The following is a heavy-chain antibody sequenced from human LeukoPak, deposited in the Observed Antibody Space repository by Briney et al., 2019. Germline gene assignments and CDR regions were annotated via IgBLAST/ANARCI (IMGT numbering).Heavy chain of an antibody. D-gene: IGHD3-3*01. Sequence: SETRSLTCTVSGGSISSYYWSWIRQPAGKGLEWIGRIYTSGSTNYNPSLKSRVTMSVDTSKNQFSLKLSSVTAADTAVYYCARGWDYDFWSGSQPFDYWGQGTLVTVSS. CDR2: IYTSGST. CDR1: GGSISSYY. CDR3: ARGWDYDFWSGSQPFDY. J-gene: IGHJ4*02. V-gene: IGHV4-4*07.